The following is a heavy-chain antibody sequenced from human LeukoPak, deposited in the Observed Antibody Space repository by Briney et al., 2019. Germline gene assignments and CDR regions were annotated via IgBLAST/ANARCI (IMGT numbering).Heavy chain of an antibody. D-gene: IGHD1-1*01. J-gene: IGHJ4*02. CDR3: AKDAQVVAWTERFDS. Sequence: GGSLRLSCAASGFTFNNYAMSWVRQAPGKGLEWVSSISGRGGATYYAAFVQGRFTISRDNSRNTLYLQLNSLRVGDTALYYCAKDAQVVAWTERFDSWGQGTLVTVS. CDR2: ISGRGGAT. CDR1: GFTFNNYA. V-gene: IGHV3-23*01.